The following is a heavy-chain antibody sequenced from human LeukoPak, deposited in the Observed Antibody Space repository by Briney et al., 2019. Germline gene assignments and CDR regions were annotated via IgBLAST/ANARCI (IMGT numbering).Heavy chain of an antibody. CDR1: GFTFSNFW. Sequence: GGSLRLSCAAYGFTFSNFWMHWVRQAPEMGLVWVSRINTDGSRTNSVKGRFTISRDNAKNTLYLQMNSLRAEDTAVYYCAKDTYGSGSTNDAFDIWGQGTMVTVSS. D-gene: IGHD3-10*01. V-gene: IGHV3-74*01. CDR2: INTDGSRT. J-gene: IGHJ3*02. CDR3: AKDTYGSGSTNDAFDI.